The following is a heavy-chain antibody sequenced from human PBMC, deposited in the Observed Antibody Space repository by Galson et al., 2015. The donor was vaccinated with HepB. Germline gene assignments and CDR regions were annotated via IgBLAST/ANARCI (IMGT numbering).Heavy chain of an antibody. CDR1: GYTFTSYY. D-gene: IGHD2-21*02. J-gene: IGHJ6*02. V-gene: IGHV1-46*01. CDR3: AREAVVTAPSYYYYGMDV. Sequence: SVKVSCKASGYTFTSYYMHWVRQAPGQGLEWMGIINPSGGSTSYAQKFQGRVTMTRDTSTSTVYMELSSLRSEDTAVYYCAREAVVTAPSYYYYGMDVWGQGTTVTVSS. CDR2: INPSGGST.